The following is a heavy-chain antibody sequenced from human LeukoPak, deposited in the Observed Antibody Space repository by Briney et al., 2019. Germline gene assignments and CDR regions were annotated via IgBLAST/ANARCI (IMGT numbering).Heavy chain of an antibody. CDR3: VRSVSGWYGAYDS. D-gene: IGHD6-19*01. V-gene: IGHV3-9*01. Sequence: GGSLRLSCAASGFTFDDYAMHWVRQAPGKGLEWVSGISWNSVTTGYADCVKGRFTISRDNAKNSLFLQMNSLRVEDTAFYYCVRSVSGWYGAYDSWGQGTLVTVSS. J-gene: IGHJ4*02. CDR1: GFTFDDYA. CDR2: ISWNSVTT.